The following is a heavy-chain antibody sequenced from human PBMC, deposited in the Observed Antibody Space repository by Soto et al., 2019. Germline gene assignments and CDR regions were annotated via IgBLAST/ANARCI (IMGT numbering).Heavy chain of an antibody. J-gene: IGHJ5*02. CDR1: GGSINSSSYF. CDR3: ARPYSSGSSNWFDP. CDR2: IYYSGST. V-gene: IGHV4-39*01. Sequence: SETLSLTCSVSGGSINSSSYFWGWVRQPPGKGLEWIGSIYYSGSTYYNPSLRSRVTISVDTSKNQFSLKLSSVTAADTAVFYCARPYSSGSSNWFDPWGQGTLVTVSS. D-gene: IGHD6-19*01.